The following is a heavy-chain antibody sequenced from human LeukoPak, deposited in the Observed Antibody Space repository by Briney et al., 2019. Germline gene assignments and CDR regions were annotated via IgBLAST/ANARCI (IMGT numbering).Heavy chain of an antibody. CDR3: ARARVTSFDY. CDR1: GGSISSGGYY. D-gene: IGHD4-4*01. J-gene: IGHJ4*02. V-gene: IGHV4-31*03. Sequence: SETLSLTCTVSGGSISSGGYYWSWIRQHPGQGLEWIGYIYHSGSTYYNPSLKSRVTISVDTSKNQFSLKLSSVTAADTAVYYCARARVTSFDYWGQGTLVTVSS. CDR2: IYHSGST.